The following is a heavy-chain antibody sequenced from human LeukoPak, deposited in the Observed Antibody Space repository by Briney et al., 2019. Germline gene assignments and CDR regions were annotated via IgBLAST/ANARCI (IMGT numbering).Heavy chain of an antibody. CDR1: GYTFTSYA. CDR2: ISAYNGNT. D-gene: IGHD2-15*01. Sequence: GASVKVSCKASGYTFTSYAMNWGRQAPGQGREWMGWISAYNGNTNYEQKLQGRVTMTTDTSTSTAYMELRSLRSDDTAVYYCARTIISRSGDNPSNYWGQGNLVTVSS. J-gene: IGHJ4*02. CDR3: ARTIISRSGDNPSNY. V-gene: IGHV1-18*01.